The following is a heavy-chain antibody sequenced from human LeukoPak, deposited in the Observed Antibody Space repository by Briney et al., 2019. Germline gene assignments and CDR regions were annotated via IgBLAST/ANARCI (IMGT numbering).Heavy chain of an antibody. CDR1: GLSFSTYN. D-gene: IGHD6-19*01. V-gene: IGHV3-48*01. J-gene: IGHJ5*02. Sequence: GGSLRLSCAASGLSFSTYNMNWVRQAPGKGLEWISYISSSSNTIYYADSVKGRFTISRDNAKNSLYLQMNSLRAEDTAVYYCARGLYSSGWNNWFDPWGQGTLVTVSS. CDR3: ARGLYSSGWNNWFDP. CDR2: ISSSSNTI.